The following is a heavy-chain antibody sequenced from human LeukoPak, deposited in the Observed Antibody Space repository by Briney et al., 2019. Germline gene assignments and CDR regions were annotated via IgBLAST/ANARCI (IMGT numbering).Heavy chain of an antibody. Sequence: SETLSLTCSVSGDSINSYYWGWIRQPPGKGLEWIGYIYYSGSTNYNPSLKSRLTISVDTSKNQFSLKLSSVTAADTAVYYCARLYSSSLGRVFDYWGQGTLVTVSS. CDR3: ARLYSSSLGRVFDY. CDR1: GDSINSYY. V-gene: IGHV4-59*01. D-gene: IGHD6-13*01. CDR2: IYYSGST. J-gene: IGHJ4*02.